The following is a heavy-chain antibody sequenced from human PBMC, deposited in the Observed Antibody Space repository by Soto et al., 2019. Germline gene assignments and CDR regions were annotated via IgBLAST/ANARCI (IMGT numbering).Heavy chain of an antibody. V-gene: IGHV3-30*18. CDR1: GFTFSSYG. D-gene: IGHD3-3*01. CDR3: AKYSTIFGAKDLCIDV. J-gene: IGHJ6*02. CDR2: ISYDGSNK. Sequence: GGSLRLSCAASGFTFSSYGMHWVRQAPGKGLEWVAVISYDGSNKYDADSVKGRFAISRDNSKNTLYLQMNSLRAEDTAVYYCAKYSTIFGAKDLCIDVWGQGTTVTVYS.